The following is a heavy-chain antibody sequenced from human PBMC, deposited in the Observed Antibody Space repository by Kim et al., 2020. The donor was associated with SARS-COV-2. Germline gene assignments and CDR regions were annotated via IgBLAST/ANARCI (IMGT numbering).Heavy chain of an antibody. CDR3: ARDMGGLLMVRGVGLCY. CDR2: ISAYNGNT. V-gene: IGHV1-18*04. CDR1: GYTFTSYG. J-gene: IGHJ4*02. Sequence: ASVKVSCKASGYTFTSYGISWVRQAPGQGLEWMGWISAYNGNTNYAQKLQGRVTMTTDTSTSTAYMELRSLRSDDTAVYYCARDMGGLLMVRGVGLCYWGQGTLVTVSS. D-gene: IGHD3-10*01.